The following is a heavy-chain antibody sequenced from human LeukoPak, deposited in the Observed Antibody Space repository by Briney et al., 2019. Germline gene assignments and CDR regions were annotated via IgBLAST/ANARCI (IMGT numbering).Heavy chain of an antibody. J-gene: IGHJ4*02. CDR1: GGSISSSSYY. V-gene: IGHV4-39*01. CDR3: ARRGYSSGWYAY. D-gene: IGHD6-19*01. Sequence: SETLSLTCTVSGGSISSSSYYWGWIRQPPGKGLEWIGSIYYSGSTYYNPSLKSRVTISVDTSKNQFSVKLSSVTAADTAVYYCARRGYSSGWYAYWGQGTLVTVSS. CDR2: IYYSGST.